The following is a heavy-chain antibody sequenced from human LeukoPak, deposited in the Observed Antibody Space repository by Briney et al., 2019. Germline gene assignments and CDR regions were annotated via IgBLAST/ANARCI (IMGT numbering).Heavy chain of an antibody. CDR2: VYHSGST. CDR3: LRLFYGDFDDY. V-gene: IGHV4-38-2*02. CDR1: GYSISSGYY. Sequence: PSETLSLTCTVSGYSISSGYYWGWIRESPGKGLEWIGNVYHSGSTFYNPSLKSRVTISVDTSKNQFSLRLSSVTAADTAVYYCLRLFYGDFDDYWGQGTLVTVSS. J-gene: IGHJ4*02. D-gene: IGHD4-17*01.